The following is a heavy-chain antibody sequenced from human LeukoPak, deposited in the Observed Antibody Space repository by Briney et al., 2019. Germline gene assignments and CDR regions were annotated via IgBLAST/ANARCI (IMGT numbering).Heavy chain of an antibody. J-gene: IGHJ4*02. CDR2: INHSGST. CDR1: GFTFSSYS. D-gene: IGHD3-22*01. CDR3: ARVGSYFDNSGPKGLVTDY. Sequence: GSLRLSCAASGFTFSSYSMNWVRQAPGKGLEWIGEINHSGSTNCNPSLKSRVTISADKSKNQFSLKLSSVTAADTAVYYYARVGSYFDNSGPKGLVTDYWGQGTLVTVSS. V-gene: IGHV4-34*01.